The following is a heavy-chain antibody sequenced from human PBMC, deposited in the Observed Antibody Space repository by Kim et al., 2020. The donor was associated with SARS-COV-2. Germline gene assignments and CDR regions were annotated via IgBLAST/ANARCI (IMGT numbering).Heavy chain of an antibody. V-gene: IGHV4-59*01. CDR2: IYYSGST. J-gene: IGHJ5*02. CDR3: ARNFPSSSWYNWFDP. D-gene: IGHD6-13*01. CDR1: GGSISSYY. Sequence: SETLSLTCTVSGGSISSYYWSWIRQPPGKGLEWIGYIYYSGSTNYNPSLKSRVTISVDTSKNQFSLKLSSVTAAVTAVYYCARNFPSSSWYNWFDPWGQGPLVTVSS.